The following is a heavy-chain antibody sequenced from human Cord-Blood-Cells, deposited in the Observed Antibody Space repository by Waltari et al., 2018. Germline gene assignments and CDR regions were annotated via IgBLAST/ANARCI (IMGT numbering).Heavy chain of an antibody. Sequence: QVQLVQSGAEVTKPGASVKVSCTASGYTFTSHDLNWVRPATGQGLEWMGWMNPNSGNTGYAQKFQGRVTITRNTSISTAYMELSSLRSEDTAVYYCARGSITIFGVVNAFDIWGQGTMVTVSS. J-gene: IGHJ3*02. D-gene: IGHD3-3*01. CDR1: GYTFTSHD. V-gene: IGHV1-8*03. CDR2: MNPNSGNT. CDR3: ARGSITIFGVVNAFDI.